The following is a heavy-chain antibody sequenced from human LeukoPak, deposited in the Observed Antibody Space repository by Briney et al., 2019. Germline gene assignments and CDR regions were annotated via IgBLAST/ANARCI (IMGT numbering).Heavy chain of an antibody. V-gene: IGHV1-69*04. J-gene: IGHJ4*02. Sequence: SVKVSCKASGGTFSSYAISWVRQAPGQGLEWMGRIIPILGIANYAQKFQGRVTITADKSTSTAYMELSSLRSDDTAVYYCARGDGLSSGAFDFWGQGTLVTVSS. CDR1: GGTFSSYA. D-gene: IGHD6-19*01. CDR2: IIPILGIA. CDR3: ARGDGLSSGAFDF.